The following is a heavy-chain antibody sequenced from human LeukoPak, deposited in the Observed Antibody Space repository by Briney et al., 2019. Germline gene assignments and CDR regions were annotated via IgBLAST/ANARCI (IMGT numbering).Heavy chain of an antibody. V-gene: IGHV1-2*02. D-gene: IGHD2/OR15-2a*01. Sequence: ASVKVSCKASGYTFTDSYMHWVRQAPGQGLEWVGWIDPNSGGTHYAQKFLGRVTMTRDTSISTVYMDLNRLRSDDTAVYYCARDRRVGIEYDLDAFDIWGQGTMVTVSS. CDR3: ARDRRVGIEYDLDAFDI. J-gene: IGHJ3*02. CDR1: GYTFTDSY. CDR2: IDPNSGGT.